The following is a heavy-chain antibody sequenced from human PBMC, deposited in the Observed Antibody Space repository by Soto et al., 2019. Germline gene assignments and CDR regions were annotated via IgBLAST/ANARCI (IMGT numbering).Heavy chain of an antibody. CDR1: GFTFSSYG. J-gene: IGHJ4*02. D-gene: IGHD2-21*02. Sequence: QVQLVESGGGVVQPGRSLRLSCAASGFTFSSYGMHWVRQAPGKGLEWVAVISYDGSNKYYADSVKGRFTISRDNSNITPYLSLYSPRADDTALFYYAKDIGSIGWYCSAIIDSWGQGTLVTVSS. CDR3: AKDIGSIGWYCSAIIDS. CDR2: ISYDGSNK. V-gene: IGHV3-30*18.